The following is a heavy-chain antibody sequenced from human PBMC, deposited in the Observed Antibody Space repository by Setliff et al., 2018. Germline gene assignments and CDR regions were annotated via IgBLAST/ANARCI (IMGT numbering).Heavy chain of an antibody. V-gene: IGHV3-11*01. D-gene: IGHD3-9*01. CDR2: MSSSGSTI. CDR3: ARDLTRYADY. J-gene: IGHJ4*02. CDR1: GGSISDYY. Sequence: LSLTCTVSGGSISDYYWSWIRQAPGKGLEWVSYMSSSGSTIYYADSVKGRFTISRDNAKNSLYPPMNSLRAEDTAVYYCARDLTRYADYWGQGTLVTVSS.